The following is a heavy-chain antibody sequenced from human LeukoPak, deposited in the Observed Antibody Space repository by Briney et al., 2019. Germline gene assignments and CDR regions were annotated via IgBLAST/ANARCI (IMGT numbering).Heavy chain of an antibody. CDR1: GFTFSSYS. J-gene: IGHJ4*02. D-gene: IGHD3-22*01. CDR2: ISSSSSTI. V-gene: IGHV3-48*02. Sequence: GGPLRLSCAASGFTFSSYSMNWVRQAPGKGLEWVSYISSSSSTIYYADSVKGRFTISRDNAKNSLYLQMNSLRDEDTAVYYCASWVTGYYDSSGFYYVDYWGQGTLVTVSS. CDR3: ASWVTGYYDSSGFYYVDY.